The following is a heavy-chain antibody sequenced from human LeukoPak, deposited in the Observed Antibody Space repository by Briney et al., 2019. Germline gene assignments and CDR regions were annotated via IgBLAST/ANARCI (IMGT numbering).Heavy chain of an antibody. D-gene: IGHD1-26*01. J-gene: IGHJ4*02. V-gene: IGHV4-39*07. CDR3: ARAIEVGAMTPFDY. Sequence: SETLSLTCTVSGGSISSSSYYWGWIRQPPGKGLEWIGSIYYSGSTYYNPSLKSRVTISVDTSKNQFSLKLTSVTAADTAVYYCARAIEVGAMTPFDYWGQGTLVTVSS. CDR1: GGSISSSSYY. CDR2: IYYSGST.